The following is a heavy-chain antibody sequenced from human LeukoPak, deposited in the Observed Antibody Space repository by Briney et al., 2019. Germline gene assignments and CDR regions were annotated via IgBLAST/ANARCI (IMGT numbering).Heavy chain of an antibody. CDR2: IYYSGST. Sequence: SETLSLTCTVSGGSISSSSYYWGWIRQPPGKGLEWIGSIYYSGSTYYNPSLKSRITISVDTSKNQFSLKLSSVTAADTAVYYCARLGDYDDYYYMDVWGKGTTVTISS. CDR1: GGSISSSSYY. V-gene: IGHV4-39*01. D-gene: IGHD4-17*01. CDR3: ARLGDYDDYYYMDV. J-gene: IGHJ6*03.